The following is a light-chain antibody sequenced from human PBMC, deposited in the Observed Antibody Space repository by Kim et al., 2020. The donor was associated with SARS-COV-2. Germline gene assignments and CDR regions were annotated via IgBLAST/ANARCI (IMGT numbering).Light chain of an antibody. V-gene: IGLV3-19*01. CDR1: SLSTYY. J-gene: IGLJ1*01. Sequence: LGQTVRITCQGNSLSTYYASWYQQKPGQAPLLVIYGKNNRPSGIPDRFSGSSSGNTASLTITGAQAEDEADYYCNSRDSSGNHLGVFGTGTKVTVL. CDR3: NSRDSSGNHLGV. CDR2: GKN.